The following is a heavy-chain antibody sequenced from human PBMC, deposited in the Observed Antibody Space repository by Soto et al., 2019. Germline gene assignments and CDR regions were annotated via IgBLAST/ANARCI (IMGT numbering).Heavy chain of an antibody. CDR1: GYTFTSYD. CDR2: ISAYNGNT. J-gene: IGHJ4*02. Sequence: GASVKVSCKASGYTFTSYDINWVRQATGQGLEWMGWISAYNGNTDYAQNLQGRVTMTTDTSTSTAYMDLRSLRSDDTAVYYCARDLGQQLVDYWGQGTLVTVSS. CDR3: ARDLGQQLVDY. D-gene: IGHD6-13*01. V-gene: IGHV1-18*01.